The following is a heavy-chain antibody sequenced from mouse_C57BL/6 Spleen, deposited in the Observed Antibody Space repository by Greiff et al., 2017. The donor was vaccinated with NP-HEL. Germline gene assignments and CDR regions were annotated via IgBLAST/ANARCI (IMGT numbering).Heavy chain of an antibody. CDR1: GFTFSSYA. J-gene: IGHJ1*03. CDR2: ISSGGDYI. V-gene: IGHV5-9-1*02. CDR3: TRDQDRYGSPHWYFDV. D-gene: IGHD1-1*01. Sequence: EVNLVESGEGLVKPGGSLKLSCAASGFTFSSYAMSWVRQTPEKRLEWVAYISSGGDYIYYADTVKGRFTISRDNARNTLYLQMSSLKSEDTAMYYCTRDQDRYGSPHWYFDVWGTGTTVTVSS.